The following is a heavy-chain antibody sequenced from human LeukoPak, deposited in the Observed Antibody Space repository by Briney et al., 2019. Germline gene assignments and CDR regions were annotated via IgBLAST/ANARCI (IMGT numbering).Heavy chain of an antibody. CDR2: ITSNGGST. Sequence: GGSLRLSCAASGFTFSLYAMHWVRQAPGRGLEYVSAITSNGGSTYYADSVKGRFTISRDNSKNTLYLHMSTLRPEDTAVYYCAYSSGYYHWGQGTLVTVSS. D-gene: IGHD3-22*01. CDR1: GFTFSLYA. CDR3: AYSSGYYH. J-gene: IGHJ1*01. V-gene: IGHV3-64D*06.